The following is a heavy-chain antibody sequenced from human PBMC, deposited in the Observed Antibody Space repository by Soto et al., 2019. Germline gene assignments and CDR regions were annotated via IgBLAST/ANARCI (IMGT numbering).Heavy chain of an antibody. CDR2: IKTDGSER. D-gene: IGHD3-22*01. Sequence: GGSLRLSCAVSGLTFNNDWMNWVRQAPGKGLEWVANIKTDGSERNYVGSVKGRFNVSRDNDKTSLYLQMRSLRAEDEAVYYYVCALFEFGRDGLYYGPHYFDYWGQGALVTVSS. CDR1: GLTFNNDW. CDR3: VCALFEFGRDGLYYGPHYFDY. J-gene: IGHJ4*02. V-gene: IGHV3-7*01.